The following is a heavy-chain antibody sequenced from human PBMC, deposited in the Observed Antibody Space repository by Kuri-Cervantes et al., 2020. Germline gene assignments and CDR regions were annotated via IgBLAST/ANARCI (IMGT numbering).Heavy chain of an antibody. CDR1: GGSFSEYY. CDR3: ASFAGGRAYFDD. CDR2: ISHRGDT. Sequence: SETLSLTCSVSGGSFSEYYYTWIRQPPGKGLEWIGEISHRGDTYDNPSLKSRVAISVDTSKNQFSLKLSSVTAADTAVYYCASFAGGRAYFDDWGQGTLVTVSS. J-gene: IGHJ4*02. V-gene: IGHV4-34*01. D-gene: IGHD1-26*01.